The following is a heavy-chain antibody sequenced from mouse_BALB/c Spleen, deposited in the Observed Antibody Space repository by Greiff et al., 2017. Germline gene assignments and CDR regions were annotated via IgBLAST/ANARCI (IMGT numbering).Heavy chain of an antibody. V-gene: IGHV5-6-2*01. CDR1: GFTFSSYY. CDR3: ARGRTARAPMDY. Sequence: EVMLVESGGGLVKLGGSLKLSCAASGFTFSSYYMSWVRQTPEKRLELVAAINSNGGSTYYPDTVKGRFTISRDNAKNTLYLQMSSLKSEDTAVYYCARGRTARAPMDYWGQGTSVTVSS. D-gene: IGHD3-2*01. J-gene: IGHJ4*01. CDR2: INSNGGST.